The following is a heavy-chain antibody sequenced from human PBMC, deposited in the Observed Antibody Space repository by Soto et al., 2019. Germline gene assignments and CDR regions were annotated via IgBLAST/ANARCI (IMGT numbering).Heavy chain of an antibody. D-gene: IGHD3-22*01. V-gene: IGHV3-48*03. CDR2: ISSSGSTI. CDR3: ARDAGSGDHDSGYHYAFDY. Sequence: PGGSLRLSCAASGFTFSSYEMNWVRQAPGKGLEWVSYISSSGSTIYYADSVKGRFTISRDNAKNSVYLHMHSLRAEDTAVYYCARDAGSGDHDSGYHYAFDYWDREPWSPSPQ. CDR1: GFTFSSYE. J-gene: IGHJ4*02.